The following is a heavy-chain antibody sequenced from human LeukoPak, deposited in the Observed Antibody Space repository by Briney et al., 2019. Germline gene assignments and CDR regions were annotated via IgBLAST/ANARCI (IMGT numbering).Heavy chain of an antibody. CDR3: ARDVDYANPRHDY. J-gene: IGHJ4*02. Sequence: PGGSLRLSCAASGFTFSSYSMNWVRQAPGKGLEWVSSISSSSSYIYYADSVKGRFTISRDNAKNSLYLQMDSLRVEDTAVYYCARDVDYANPRHDYWGQGTLVTVSS. D-gene: IGHD4/OR15-4a*01. V-gene: IGHV3-21*01. CDR2: ISSSSSYI. CDR1: GFTFSSYS.